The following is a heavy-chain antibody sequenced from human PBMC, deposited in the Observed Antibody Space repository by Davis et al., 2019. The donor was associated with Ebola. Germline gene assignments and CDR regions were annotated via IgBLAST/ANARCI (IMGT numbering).Heavy chain of an antibody. Sequence: AASVKVSCKASGYTFTGYYMHWVRQAPGQGLEWMGWINPNSGGTNYAQKFQGWVTMTRDTSISTAYMELSRLGSDDTAVYYCAREGCSGGSCYGWFDPWGQGTLVTVSS. CDR2: INPNSGGT. CDR1: GYTFTGYY. V-gene: IGHV1-2*04. J-gene: IGHJ5*02. D-gene: IGHD2-15*01. CDR3: AREGCSGGSCYGWFDP.